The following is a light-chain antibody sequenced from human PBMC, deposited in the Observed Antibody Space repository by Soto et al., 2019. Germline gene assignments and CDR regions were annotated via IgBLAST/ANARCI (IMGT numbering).Light chain of an antibody. CDR2: FGS. CDR3: MQSQQTPPT. V-gene: IGKV2-28*01. CDR1: QSLLQSNGYNY. Sequence: DIVMTQSPLSLPVTPGEPASISCSSSQSLLQSNGYNYLAWYLQKPGQSPQPLIFFGSYRASGVPERFSGSGSGTDFTLKIRSVEAEDGGIYYCMQSQQTPPTFGQGTRVELK. J-gene: IGKJ1*01.